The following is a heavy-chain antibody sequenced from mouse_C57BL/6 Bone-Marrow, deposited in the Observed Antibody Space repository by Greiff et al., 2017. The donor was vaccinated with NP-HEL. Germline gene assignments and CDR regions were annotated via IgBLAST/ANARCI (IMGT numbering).Heavy chain of an antibody. CDR2: ISYSGST. CDR1: GYSITSDY. Sequence: EVQVVESGPGLAKPSQPLSLTCSVTGYSITSDYWNWIRKFPGNKLEYMGYISYSGSTYYNPSLKSRISITRDTSKNQYYLQLNSVTTEDTATYYCARSPLWLRRNYYAMDYWGQGTSVTVSS. D-gene: IGHD2-2*01. V-gene: IGHV3-8*01. J-gene: IGHJ4*01. CDR3: ARSPLWLRRNYYAMDY.